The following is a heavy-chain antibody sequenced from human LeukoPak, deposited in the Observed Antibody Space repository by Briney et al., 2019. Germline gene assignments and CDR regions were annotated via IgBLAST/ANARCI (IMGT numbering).Heavy chain of an antibody. D-gene: IGHD1-26*01. CDR2: ISSSGSTI. Sequence: PGGSLRLSCAASGFTFSSYEMNWVRQAPGKGLEWVSYISSSGSTIYYADSVKGRFTISRDNAKNTLYLQMNSLRVEDTAVYYCARILVGSTHHWGQGSLVTVSS. CDR1: GFTFSSYE. CDR3: ARILVGSTHH. J-gene: IGHJ5*02. V-gene: IGHV3-48*03.